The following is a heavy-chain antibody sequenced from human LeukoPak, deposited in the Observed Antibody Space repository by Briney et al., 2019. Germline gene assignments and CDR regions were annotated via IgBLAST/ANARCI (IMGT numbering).Heavy chain of an antibody. CDR3: ARDRGGKDFDY. V-gene: IGHV4-59*01. CDR2: IYYSGST. J-gene: IGHJ4*02. D-gene: IGHD1-26*01. CDR1: GGSISSYY. Sequence: SETLSLTCTVSGGSISSYYWSWIRQPPGKGLEWIGYIYYSGSTNYNPSLKSRVTISVDTSKNQFSLKLSSVTAADTAVYYCARDRGGKDFDYWGQGTLVTVSS.